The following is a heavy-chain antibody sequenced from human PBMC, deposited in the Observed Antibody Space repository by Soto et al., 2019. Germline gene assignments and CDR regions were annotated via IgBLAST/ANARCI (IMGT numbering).Heavy chain of an antibody. D-gene: IGHD6-19*01. V-gene: IGHV1-69*12. CDR3: ARPWWGSGRYPGYYYYGMDV. CDR2: IIPIFGTA. CDR1: GGTFSSYA. J-gene: IGHJ6*02. Sequence: QVQLVQSGAEVKKPGSSVKVSCKASGGTFSSYAISWVRQAPGQGLEWMGGIIPIFGTANYAQKFQGRVTITADESTSTAYMELSSLRSEDTAVYHCARPWWGSGRYPGYYYYGMDVWGQGTTVTVSS.